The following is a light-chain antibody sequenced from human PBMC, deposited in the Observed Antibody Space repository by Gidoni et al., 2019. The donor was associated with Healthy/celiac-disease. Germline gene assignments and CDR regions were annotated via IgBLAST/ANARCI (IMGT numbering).Light chain of an antibody. V-gene: IGKV1-NL1*01. Sequence: PKLLLYAASRLESGVPSRFSGSGSGTDYTLTISSLQPEDFATYYCQQYYSTPPYTFGQGTKLEIK. CDR3: QQYYSTPPYT. CDR2: AAS. J-gene: IGKJ2*01.